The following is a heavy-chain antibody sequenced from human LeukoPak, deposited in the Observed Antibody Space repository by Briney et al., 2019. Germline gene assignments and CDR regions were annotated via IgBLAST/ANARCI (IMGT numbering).Heavy chain of an antibody. CDR2: ISGSGGST. Sequence: GGSLRLSCAASGFTFSSYAMSWVRQAPGKGLEWVSAISGSGGSTYYADSVKGRFTISRDNSKNTLYLQMNSLRAEDTAVYYCAKASAMIVVVSKHFDYWGQGTPVTVSS. V-gene: IGHV3-23*01. CDR3: AKASAMIVVVSKHFDY. J-gene: IGHJ4*02. D-gene: IGHD3-22*01. CDR1: GFTFSSYA.